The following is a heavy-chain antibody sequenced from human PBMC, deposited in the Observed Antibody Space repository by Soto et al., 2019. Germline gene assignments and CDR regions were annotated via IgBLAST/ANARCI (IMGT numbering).Heavy chain of an antibody. CDR2: ISGSGESI. V-gene: IGHV3-23*01. CDR3: ARDRHGSDWYTYYFYTLAV. Sequence: GSLRLSCAASGFIFSDYAMTWVRQAPGKGLEWVSGISGSGESIYYADSVEGRFTISRDNSKNTLYLQMNSLRGEDTAVYYCARDRHGSDWYTYYFYTLAVWGQGTTVTVSS. D-gene: IGHD6-13*01. CDR1: GFIFSDYA. J-gene: IGHJ6*02.